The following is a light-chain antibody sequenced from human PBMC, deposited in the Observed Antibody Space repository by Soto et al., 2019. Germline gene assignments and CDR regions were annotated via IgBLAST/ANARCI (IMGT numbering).Light chain of an antibody. V-gene: IGLV1-44*01. CDR2: GNN. Sequence: QSVLTQPPSASGTPGQRVIISCSGSGSSIGTNTVNWYRQLPGTAPKLLIYGNNQRPSGVPDRFSGSKSGTSASLAISGLQSEDEADYYCAAWDGSLNNVQFGGGTKRTVL. J-gene: IGLJ2*01. CDR3: AAWDGSLNNVQ. CDR1: GSSIGTNT.